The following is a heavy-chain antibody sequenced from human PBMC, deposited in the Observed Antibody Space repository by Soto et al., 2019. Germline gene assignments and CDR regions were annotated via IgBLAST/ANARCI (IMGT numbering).Heavy chain of an antibody. J-gene: IGHJ6*02. CDR1: GYTFTGYY. V-gene: IGHV1-2*02. D-gene: IGHD5-12*01. CDR2: INPNSGGT. Sequence: GASVKVSCKASGYTFTGYYMHWVRQAPGQGLEWMGWINPNSGGTNYAQKLQGRVTMTTDTSTSTAYMELRSLRSDDTAVYYCARETRNSGLRFMGPWYYGMDVWGQGTTVTVSS. CDR3: ARETRNSGLRFMGPWYYGMDV.